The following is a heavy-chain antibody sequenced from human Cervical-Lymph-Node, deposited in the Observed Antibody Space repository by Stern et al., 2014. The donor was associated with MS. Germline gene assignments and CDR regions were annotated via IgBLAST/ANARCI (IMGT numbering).Heavy chain of an antibody. V-gene: IGHV1-2*06. CDR2: INPNSGVT. Sequence: QVQLGQSGAEVKKPGASVKVSCKASGYTFTANYMHWVRQAPGQGLEWMGRINPNSGVTNYAQKFQGRVTMTRDTSIRTAYMELSRLRSDDTAVYYCARDSPALCSGDSCYSISDYWGQGTLVTVSS. D-gene: IGHD2-15*01. CDR1: GYTFTANY. J-gene: IGHJ4*02. CDR3: ARDSPALCSGDSCYSISDY.